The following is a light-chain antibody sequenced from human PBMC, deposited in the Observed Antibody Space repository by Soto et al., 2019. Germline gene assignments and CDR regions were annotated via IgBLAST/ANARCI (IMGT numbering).Light chain of an antibody. Sequence: DIQMTQSPGSLSASVGYRVTITCRASQSVGGDLNWYQQKPGKPPNLLMYTASNLQSGVPSRFSGSGSGTDFTLTISSLQPEDFATYYCQQSYSTPISFGQGTRLEIK. V-gene: IGKV1-39*01. CDR2: TAS. J-gene: IGKJ5*01. CDR1: QSVGGD. CDR3: QQSYSTPIS.